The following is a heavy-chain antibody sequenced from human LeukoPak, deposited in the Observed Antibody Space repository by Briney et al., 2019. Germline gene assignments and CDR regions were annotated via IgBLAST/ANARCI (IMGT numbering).Heavy chain of an antibody. CDR3: AREGGPYRPLDY. CDR1: GGSITNTNY. CDR2: VNLQGST. V-gene: IGHV4-4*02. Sequence: SGTLSLTCGVSGGSITNTNYWTWVRQPPGKGLEWIGEVNLQGSTNYNPSLMGRVAISVDTSENHISLQLTSVTTADTAVYYCAREGGPYRPLDYSGQGTLVTVSS. J-gene: IGHJ4*02.